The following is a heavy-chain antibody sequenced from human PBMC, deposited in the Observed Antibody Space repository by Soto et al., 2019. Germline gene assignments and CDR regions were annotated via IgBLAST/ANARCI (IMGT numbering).Heavy chain of an antibody. J-gene: IGHJ4*02. CDR1: GGSFSDYY. Sequence: QVQLQQWGARLLKPSETLSLTCAVYGGSFSDYYWNWIRQPPGKGLEWIGEINPSGSTNYNLSLMSRVTISVDTSKNQFSLKLGSVTAADTAVYYCARRDEVDWGQGTLVTVSS. CDR3: ARRDEVD. V-gene: IGHV4-34*01. CDR2: INPSGST.